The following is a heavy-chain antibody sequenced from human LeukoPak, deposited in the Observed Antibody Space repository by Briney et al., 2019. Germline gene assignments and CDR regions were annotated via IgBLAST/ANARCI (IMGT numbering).Heavy chain of an antibody. CDR3: AKNHSPYVCGSGSYYGPIDY. V-gene: IGHV3-23*01. D-gene: IGHD3-10*01. CDR2: ISGSGGST. J-gene: IGHJ4*02. CDR1: GFTFSSYA. Sequence: GGSLRLSCAASGFTFSSYAMSWVRQAPGKGLEWVSAISGSGGSTYYADSVKGRFTVSRDNSKNTLYLPMNSLRAEDTAVYYCAKNHSPYVCGSGSYYGPIDYWGQGTLVTVSS.